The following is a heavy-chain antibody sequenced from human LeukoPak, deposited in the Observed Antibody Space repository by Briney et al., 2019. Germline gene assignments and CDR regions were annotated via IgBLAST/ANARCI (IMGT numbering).Heavy chain of an antibody. V-gene: IGHV1-3*03. CDR3: ASSVAGTVVFDY. Sequence: ASVKVSCKASGYTFTSYAMHWVRQAPGQRLEWMGWINAGNGNAKYSQEFQDRVTITRDTSASTAYMELSSLRSEDMAVYYCASSVAGTVVFDYWGQGTLVTVSS. CDR2: INAGNGNA. J-gene: IGHJ4*02. D-gene: IGHD6-19*01. CDR1: GYTFTSYA.